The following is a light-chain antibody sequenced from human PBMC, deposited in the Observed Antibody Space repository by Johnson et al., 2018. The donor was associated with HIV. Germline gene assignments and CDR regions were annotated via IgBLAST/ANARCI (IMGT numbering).Light chain of an antibody. J-gene: IGLJ1*01. CDR3: GTWVSCVRALYV. CDR2: EHN. V-gene: IGLV1-51*02. Sequence: QSVLTQPPSVSAAPGQKVTISCSGSSSNLGNNYVSWYQQLPGTAPKLLIYEHNTRPSGIPDRFSGSKSGSSATLDITGLQPADEADYYCGTWVSCVRALYVFGTGTTVTVL. CDR1: SSNLGNNY.